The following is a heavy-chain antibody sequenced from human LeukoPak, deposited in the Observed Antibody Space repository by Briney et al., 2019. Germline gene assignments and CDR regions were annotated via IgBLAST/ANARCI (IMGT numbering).Heavy chain of an antibody. D-gene: IGHD6-6*01. J-gene: IGHJ4*02. CDR3: AKEEQQFDYFDY. V-gene: IGHV3-53*01. Sequence: GGSLRLSCSASGFTVSSSNMNWVRQAPGKGLEWISVIYSGGSTHYADSVKGRFTISRDNSKNTLFLQMNSLRAEDTAVYYCAKEEQQFDYFDYWGQGTLVTVSS. CDR1: GFTVSSSN. CDR2: IYSGGST.